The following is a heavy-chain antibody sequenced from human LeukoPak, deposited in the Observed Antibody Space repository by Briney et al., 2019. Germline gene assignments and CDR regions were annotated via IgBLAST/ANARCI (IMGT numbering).Heavy chain of an antibody. CDR2: INPSGGST. J-gene: IGHJ3*02. Sequence: ASVPDSFKSSGHILPRYFLHWVRQAPGQGLEWMGIINPSGGSTSYAQKFQGRVTMTRDTSTSTVYMEMSSMREDDTAVYYCARAQDYNCAFDIWGQGTMVTVSS. D-gene: IGHD1-1*01. V-gene: IGHV1-46*01. CDR3: ARAQDYNCAFDI. CDR1: GHILPRYF.